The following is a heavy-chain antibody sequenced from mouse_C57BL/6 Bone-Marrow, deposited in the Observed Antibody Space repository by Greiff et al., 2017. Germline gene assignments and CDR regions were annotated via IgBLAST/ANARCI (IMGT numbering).Heavy chain of an antibody. CDR3: ARRIYYDYDWFAY. J-gene: IGHJ3*01. Sequence: QVQLQQPGAELVKPGASVKLSCKASGYTFTSYWMQWVKQRPGQGLEWIGEIDPSDSYTNYNQKFKGKATLTVDTSSSTAYMQLSSLTSEDSPVYYCARRIYYDYDWFAYWGQGTLVTVSA. V-gene: IGHV1-50*01. CDR2: IDPSDSYT. CDR1: GYTFTSYW. D-gene: IGHD2-4*01.